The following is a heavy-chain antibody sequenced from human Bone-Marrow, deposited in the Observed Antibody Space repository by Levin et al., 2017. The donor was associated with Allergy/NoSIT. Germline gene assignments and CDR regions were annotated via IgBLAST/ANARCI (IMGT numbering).Heavy chain of an antibody. J-gene: IGHJ5*02. CDR3: AHRPPGGYNWNNNWFDP. Sequence: SGPTLVKPTQTLTLTCTFSGFSLRSSGMGVGWIRQSPGKALEWLALIYWDDEKRYSPSLKSRLTITKDTSKNQVVLTMTNMDPVDTATYYCAHRPPGGYNWNNNWFDPWGQGTLVIVSS. CDR2: IYWDDEK. V-gene: IGHV2-5*02. CDR1: GFSLRSSGMG. D-gene: IGHD1/OR15-1a*01.